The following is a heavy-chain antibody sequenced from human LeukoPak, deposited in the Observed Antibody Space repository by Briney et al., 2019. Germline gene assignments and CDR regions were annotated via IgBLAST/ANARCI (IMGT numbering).Heavy chain of an antibody. CDR2: INPDGGTT. J-gene: IGHJ4*02. CDR1: GLTFSSYA. V-gene: IGHV3-74*01. D-gene: IGHD3-22*01. CDR3: ARDYSGYDDY. Sequence: GGSLRLSCAASGLTFSSYAMSWVRQAPGKGLEWVSRINPDGGTTTYADSVKGRFTISRDNAKNTLYLQMNSLSGEDTAVYYCARDYSGYDDYWGQGTLVTVSS.